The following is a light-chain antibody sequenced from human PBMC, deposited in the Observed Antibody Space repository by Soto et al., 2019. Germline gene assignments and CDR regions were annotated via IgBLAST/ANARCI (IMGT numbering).Light chain of an antibody. Sequence: DIQMTQSPSTLSGSVGDIVTITCRASQSISSWLAWYQLKPGKAPKLLIYDASSLESGVPSRFSGSGSGTEFTLTISSLQPDDFATYYCQQYNSYSVTFGQGTKVDI. J-gene: IGKJ1*01. CDR3: QQYNSYSVT. CDR2: DAS. V-gene: IGKV1-5*01. CDR1: QSISSW.